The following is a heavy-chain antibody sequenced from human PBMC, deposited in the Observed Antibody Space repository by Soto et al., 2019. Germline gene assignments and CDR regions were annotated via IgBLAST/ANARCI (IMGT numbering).Heavy chain of an antibody. CDR2: ISSSSSYI. D-gene: IGHD6-6*01. CDR3: ARGVYSSSAMDG. V-gene: IGHV3-21*01. J-gene: IGHJ6*02. Sequence: GKELEWVSSISSSSSYIYYADSGKGRFTIYRDNAKNSLYLQMNSLRAEDTDVYYCARGVYSSSAMDGWCHGTAVPVS.